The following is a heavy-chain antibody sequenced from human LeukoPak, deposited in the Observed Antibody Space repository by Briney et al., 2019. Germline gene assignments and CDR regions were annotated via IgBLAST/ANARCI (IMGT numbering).Heavy chain of an antibody. D-gene: IGHD6-19*01. CDR1: GGTFSSYA. J-gene: IGHJ6*03. CDR2: IIPIFGTA. Sequence: AASVKVSCKASGGTFSSYAISWVRQAPGQGLEWMGRIIPIFGTANYAQKFQGRVTITTDESTSTAYMELSSLRSEDTAVYYCRGSSGWNEDYYYYYMDAGGKGPTATVS. V-gene: IGHV1-69*05. CDR3: RGSSGWNEDYYYYYMDA.